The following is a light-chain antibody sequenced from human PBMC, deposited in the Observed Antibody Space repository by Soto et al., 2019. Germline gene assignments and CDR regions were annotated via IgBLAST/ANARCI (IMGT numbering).Light chain of an antibody. CDR2: DDT. Sequence: QPVLTQPASVSGSPGQSITISCSGTSSDVGSYNLVSWYQQHPGKAPQLMIYDDTKRPSGVSNRFSGSKSVNTASLTISGLQAEDEADYYCSSYTDSSNYVFGTGTKLTVL. CDR3: SSYTDSSNYV. CDR1: SSDVGSYNL. J-gene: IGLJ1*01. V-gene: IGLV2-14*02.